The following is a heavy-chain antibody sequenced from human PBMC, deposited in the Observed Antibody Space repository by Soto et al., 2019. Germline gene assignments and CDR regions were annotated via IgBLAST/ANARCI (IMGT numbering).Heavy chain of an antibody. V-gene: IGHV1-3*05. D-gene: IGHD4-17*01. Sequence: QVQLVQSGAEEKKPGASVKVSCKASGYTFTSYAMPSVRQAPEQWLEWWGWINAGNGHTNYSQKFQGRVTITRHTSASNAYMELSSLRSEDTAVYYCAREHSTVRAYCYGMDVWGQGTTVTVCS. J-gene: IGHJ6*02. CDR3: AREHSTVRAYCYGMDV. CDR2: INAGNGHT. CDR1: GYTFTSYA.